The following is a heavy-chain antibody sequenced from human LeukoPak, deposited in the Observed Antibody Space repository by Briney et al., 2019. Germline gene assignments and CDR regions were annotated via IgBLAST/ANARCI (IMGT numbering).Heavy chain of an antibody. CDR1: GGTFSSYT. Sequence: GASVKVSCKASGGTFSSYTISWVRQAPGQGLEWMGRIIPILGIANYAQKFQGRVTITADKSTSTAHMELSSLRSEDTAVYYCARLAEYYGMDVWGQGTTVTVSS. CDR2: IIPILGIA. CDR3: ARLAEYYGMDV. V-gene: IGHV1-69*02. D-gene: IGHD3-3*02. J-gene: IGHJ6*02.